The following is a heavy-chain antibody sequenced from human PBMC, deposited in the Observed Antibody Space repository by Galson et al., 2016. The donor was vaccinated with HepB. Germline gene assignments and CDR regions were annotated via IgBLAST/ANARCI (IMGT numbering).Heavy chain of an antibody. J-gene: IGHJ5*02. D-gene: IGHD4-11*01. CDR2: IDPTDSYI. V-gene: IGHV5-10-1*01. Sequence: QSGAEVKKPGESLKISCKGSGYSFTTYWISWVRQMPGEGLEWMGRIDPTDSYIEYSPSFQGHVTISVDKSISTAYLQWSSLKASDTAMYYCATTDRLIDYNNPSWFDPWGQGALVTVSS. CDR1: GYSFTTYW. CDR3: ATTDRLIDYNNPSWFDP.